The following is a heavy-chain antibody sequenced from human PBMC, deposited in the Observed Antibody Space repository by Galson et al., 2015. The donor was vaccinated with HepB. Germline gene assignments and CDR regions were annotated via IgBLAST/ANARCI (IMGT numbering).Heavy chain of an antibody. J-gene: IGHJ6*02. Sequence: SETLSLTCTVSGGSISSYYWSWIRQPAGKGLEWIGRIYTSGSTNYNPSLKSRVTMSVDTSKNQFSLKLSSVTAADTAVYYCARDALKELERPAGWAGLYYYYYGMDVWGQGTTVTVSS. D-gene: IGHD1-1*01. CDR3: ARDALKELERPAGWAGLYYYYYGMDV. CDR1: GGSISSYY. CDR2: IYTSGST. V-gene: IGHV4-4*07.